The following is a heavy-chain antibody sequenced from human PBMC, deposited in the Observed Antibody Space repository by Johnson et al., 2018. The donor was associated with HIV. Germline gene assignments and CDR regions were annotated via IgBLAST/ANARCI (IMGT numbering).Heavy chain of an antibody. CDR3: ARGEYSSSEHAFDI. J-gene: IGHJ3*02. CDR1: GFSFDDYA. V-gene: IGHV3-9*01. D-gene: IGHD6-6*01. CDR2: ISWNSGSI. Sequence: QLVESGGGLVQPGRSLRLSCAASGFSFDDYAMHWVRQVPGKGLEWVSAISWNSGSIGYADSVKGRFTISRDNGKNSLYLQMNSLRAEDTAVYYCARGEYSSSEHAFDIWGQGTMVTVSS.